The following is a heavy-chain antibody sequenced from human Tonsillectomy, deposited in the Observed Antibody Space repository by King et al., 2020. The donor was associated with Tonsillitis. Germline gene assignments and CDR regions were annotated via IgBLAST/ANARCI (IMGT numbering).Heavy chain of an antibody. CDR2: ISGRGGST. CDR3: AKSLRGGITMAGTIDY. V-gene: IGHV3-23*04. D-gene: IGHD6-19*01. Sequence: VQLVESGGGSVQPGGSLRLSCAASGFTFSSYAMSWVRQAPGKGLEWVSAISGRGGSTYYADSVKGRFTISRDNSKNTLDLQMNSLRAEDTAVYYCAKSLRGGITMAGTIDYWGQGTLVTVSS. J-gene: IGHJ4*02. CDR1: GFTFSSYA.